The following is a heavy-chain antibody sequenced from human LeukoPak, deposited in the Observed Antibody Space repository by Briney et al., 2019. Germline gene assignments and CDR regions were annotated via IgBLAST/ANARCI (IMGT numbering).Heavy chain of an antibody. J-gene: IGHJ5*02. V-gene: IGHV4-61*02. Sequence: SQTLSLTCTVSGGSISSGSYYWSWIRQPAVKGLEWIGRIYTSGSTNYNPSLKSRVTISVDKSKNQFSLKLSSVTAADTAVYYCARGGYYGSGNDFRFDPWGQGTLVTVSS. CDR2: IYTSGST. CDR3: ARGGYYGSGNDFRFDP. CDR1: GGSISSGSYY. D-gene: IGHD3-10*01.